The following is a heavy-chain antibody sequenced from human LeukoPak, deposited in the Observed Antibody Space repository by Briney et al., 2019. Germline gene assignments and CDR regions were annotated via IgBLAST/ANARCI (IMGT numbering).Heavy chain of an antibody. D-gene: IGHD3-10*01. CDR1: GYSFTSYW. J-gene: IGHJ5*02. V-gene: IGHV5-51*01. CDR2: IYPGDSDT. CDR3: ARRNFGGQGNNWFDP. Sequence: GESLKISCKGSGYSFTSYWIGWVRQMPGKGLEWMGIIYPGDSDTRYSPSFQGKVTISADKSISTAYLQWSSLKASDTAMYYCARRNFGGQGNNWFDPWGQGTLVTVSS.